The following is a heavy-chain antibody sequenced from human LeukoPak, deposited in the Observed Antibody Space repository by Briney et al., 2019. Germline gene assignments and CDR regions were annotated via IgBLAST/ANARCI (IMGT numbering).Heavy chain of an antibody. CDR3: ARDRRADQLLLY. D-gene: IGHD2-2*01. CDR1: GGTFSSYA. CDR2: IITIFGTA. Sequence: GASVKVSCKASGGTFSSYAISWVRQAPGQGLEWMGGIITIFGTANYAQKFQGRVTITADKSTSTAYMELSSLRSEDTAVYYCARDRRADQLLLYWGQGTLVTVSS. J-gene: IGHJ4*02. V-gene: IGHV1-69*06.